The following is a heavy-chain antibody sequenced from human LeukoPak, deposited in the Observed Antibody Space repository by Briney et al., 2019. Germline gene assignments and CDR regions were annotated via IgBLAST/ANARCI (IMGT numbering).Heavy chain of an antibody. J-gene: IGHJ6*03. CDR1: GFTVSSNY. CDR3: ARVPEGGYSYGPYYYYYYYMDV. Sequence: GGSLRLSCAASGFTVSSNYMSWVRQAPGKGLEWVSVIYSGGSTYYADSVKGRFTISRDNAKNSLYLQMNSLRAEDTAVYYCARVPEGGYSYGPYYYYYYYMDVWGKGTTVTVSS. V-gene: IGHV3-53*01. D-gene: IGHD5-18*01. CDR2: IYSGGST.